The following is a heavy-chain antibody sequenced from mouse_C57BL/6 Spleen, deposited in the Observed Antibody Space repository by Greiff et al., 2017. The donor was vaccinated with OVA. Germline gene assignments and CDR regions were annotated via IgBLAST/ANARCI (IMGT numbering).Heavy chain of an antibody. D-gene: IGHD2-4*01. CDR2: ISSGGSYT. V-gene: IGHV5-6*02. J-gene: IGHJ1*03. CDR1: GFTFSSYG. CDR3: ARLYYDYDWYFDV. Sequence: EVMLVESGGDLVKPGGSLKLSCAASGFTFSSYGMSWVRQTPDKRLEWVATISSGGSYTYYPDSVKGRFPISRDNAKNTLYLQMSSLKAEDTAMYYCARLYYDYDWYFDVWGTGTTVTVSS.